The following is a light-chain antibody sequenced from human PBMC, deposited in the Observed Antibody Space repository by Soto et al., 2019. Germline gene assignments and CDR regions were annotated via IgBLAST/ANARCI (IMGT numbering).Light chain of an antibody. CDR2: GKN. Sequence: QSVLTQPPSMSGAPGQRVTISCTGGSSNIGAGYDVHWYQQLPGTAPKLLIFGKNNRPSWVPDRFSGSKSGTSASLAITGLQAEDEGDYYCQSYDSSLSGSIFGGGTKVTVL. CDR1: SSNIGAGYD. V-gene: IGLV1-40*01. J-gene: IGLJ2*01. CDR3: QSYDSSLSGSI.